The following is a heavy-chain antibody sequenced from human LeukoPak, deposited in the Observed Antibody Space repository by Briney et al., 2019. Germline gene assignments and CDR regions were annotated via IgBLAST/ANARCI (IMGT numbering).Heavy chain of an antibody. CDR3: VRDMIAAAGAGG. CDR2: INPNSGGT. Sequence: ASVKVSRKASGSTFTDYSMHWVRQAPGQGLEWMGWINPNSGGTDYAQKFQGRVTMTRVTSISTAYLEVTRLTSDDTAVYFCVRDMIAAAGAGGWGQGTLVTVSS. J-gene: IGHJ4*02. CDR1: GSTFTDYS. D-gene: IGHD6-13*01. V-gene: IGHV1-2*02.